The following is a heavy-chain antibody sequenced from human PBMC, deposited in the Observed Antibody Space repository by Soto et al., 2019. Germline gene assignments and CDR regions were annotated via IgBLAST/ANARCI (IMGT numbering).Heavy chain of an antibody. CDR1: GFTFDDHA. CDR2: INWNSATI. V-gene: IGHV3-9*01. J-gene: IGHJ4*02. D-gene: IGHD3-3*01. CDR3: AKASHHDFWSADRYFDF. Sequence: MQLVESGGGFVQPGRSLTLSCAASGFTFDDHAMHWVRQGPGKGLEWVSGINWNSATIDYAASVKGRFTISRDNAKNSVSLQMNGLRDEDTALYFCAKASHHDFWSADRYFDFWGQGALVIVSS.